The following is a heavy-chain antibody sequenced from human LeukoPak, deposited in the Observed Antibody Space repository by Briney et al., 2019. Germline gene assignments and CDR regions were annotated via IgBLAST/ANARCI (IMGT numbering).Heavy chain of an antibody. CDR2: ISSSSSYI. CDR1: GFTFSSYA. Sequence: GRPLRLSCAASGFTFSSYAMHWVRQPPGKGLEWVSSISSSSSYIYYADSVKGRFTISRDNDKNSPYLQMTSLRAEDTAVYYCARALPLAALAHYYYYMDVXXXGXTVTVSS. J-gene: IGHJ6*03. D-gene: IGHD6-6*01. V-gene: IGHV3-21*01. CDR3: ARALPLAALAHYYYYMDV.